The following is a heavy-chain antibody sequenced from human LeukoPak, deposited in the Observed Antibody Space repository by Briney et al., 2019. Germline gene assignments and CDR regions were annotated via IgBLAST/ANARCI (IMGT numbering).Heavy chain of an antibody. J-gene: IGHJ5*02. CDR2: ISGSGGNT. Sequence: PGGSLRLSCAASGFTFSSYAMSWVRQAPGKGLEWVSSISGSGGNTYYADFVKGRFTISRDNSKNTLYLQMNSLRAEDTAVYYCAKDSERWRGLGRNWFDPWGQGTLVTVSS. D-gene: IGHD4-23*01. CDR1: GFTFSSYA. V-gene: IGHV3-23*01. CDR3: AKDSERWRGLGRNWFDP.